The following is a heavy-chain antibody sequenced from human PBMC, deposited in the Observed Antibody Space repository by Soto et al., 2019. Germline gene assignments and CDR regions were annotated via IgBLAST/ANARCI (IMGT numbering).Heavy chain of an antibody. J-gene: IGHJ4*02. D-gene: IGHD3-22*01. Sequence: QVQLQQWGAGLLKPSETLSLTCAVYGGSFSGYYWSWIRQPPGKGLEWVSYISSSSSYTNYADSVKGRFTISRDNAKNSLYLQMNSLRAEDTAVYYCARLASGYSLDYWGQGTLVTVSS. V-gene: IGHV3-11*06. CDR1: GGSFSGYY. CDR3: ARLASGYSLDY. CDR2: ISSSSSYT.